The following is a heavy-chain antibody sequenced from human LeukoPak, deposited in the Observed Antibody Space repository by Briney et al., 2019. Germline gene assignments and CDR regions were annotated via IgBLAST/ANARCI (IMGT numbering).Heavy chain of an antibody. CDR1: GFTFSSYS. Sequence: GGSLRLSCAASGFTFSSYSMNWVRQAPGKGLEWVSSISSSSSYIYYADSVKGRFTISRDNSKNTLYLQMNSLRAEDTAVYCCALIAVAGTRDYYGMDVWGQGTTVTVSS. CDR2: ISSSSSYI. CDR3: ALIAVAGTRDYYGMDV. J-gene: IGHJ6*02. V-gene: IGHV3-21*04. D-gene: IGHD6-19*01.